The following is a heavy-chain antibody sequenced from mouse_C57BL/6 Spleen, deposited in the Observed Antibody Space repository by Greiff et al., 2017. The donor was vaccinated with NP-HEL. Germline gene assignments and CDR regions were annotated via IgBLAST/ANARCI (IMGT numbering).Heavy chain of an antibody. V-gene: IGHV1-80*01. Sequence: QVQLQQSGAELVKPGASVKISCKASGYAFSSYWMNWVKQRPGKGLEWIGQIYPGDGDTTYNGKFKGKATLTADKSSSTAYMQLSSLTSEDSAVYFCARGGYDYDETWFAYWGQGTLVTVSA. CDR1: GYAFSSYW. D-gene: IGHD2-4*01. CDR2: IYPGDGDT. J-gene: IGHJ3*01. CDR3: ARGGYDYDETWFAY.